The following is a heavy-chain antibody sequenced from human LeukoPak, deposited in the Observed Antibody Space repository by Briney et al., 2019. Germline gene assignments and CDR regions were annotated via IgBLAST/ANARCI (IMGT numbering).Heavy chain of an antibody. Sequence: GGSLRLSCAASGFTFSSYEMNWVRQAPGKGLEWVSYISSSGSTIYYADSVEGRFTISRDNAKNSLYLQMNSLRAEDTAVYYCARSAYCGGDCYPAPLDYWGQGTLVTVSS. J-gene: IGHJ4*02. CDR1: GFTFSSYE. CDR3: ARSAYCGGDCYPAPLDY. V-gene: IGHV3-48*03. D-gene: IGHD2-21*02. CDR2: ISSSGSTI.